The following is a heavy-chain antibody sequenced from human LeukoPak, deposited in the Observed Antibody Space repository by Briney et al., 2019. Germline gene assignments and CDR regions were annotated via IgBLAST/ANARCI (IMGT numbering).Heavy chain of an antibody. J-gene: IGHJ4*02. CDR3: ARLPRYSSGWYDY. D-gene: IGHD6-19*01. Sequence: SETLSLTCTVSGVSLSSYYWSWIRQPPGKGLEWIGYILHSGSTNYNPSLKIRVTMSVDTSKNQFSLKLSSVTAADMAVYYCARLPRYSSGWYDYWGQGTLVTVSS. CDR2: ILHSGST. CDR1: GVSLSSYY. V-gene: IGHV4-59*01.